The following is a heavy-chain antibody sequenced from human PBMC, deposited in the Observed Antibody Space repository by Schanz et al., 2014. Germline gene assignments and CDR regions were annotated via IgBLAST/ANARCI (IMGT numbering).Heavy chain of an antibody. Sequence: QVQLVQSGAEVKKPGASVKVSCKASGYTFTSYGISWVRQVPGQGLEWLGRIIPILGIANYAQKFQGRVTITADKSTFTAYMDVSSLRSEDTAVYYCASSGAGYSSSWDFDYWGQGTLVTVSS. V-gene: IGHV1-69*09. CDR1: GYTFTSYG. D-gene: IGHD6-13*01. CDR3: ASSGAGYSSSWDFDY. J-gene: IGHJ4*02. CDR2: IIPILGIA.